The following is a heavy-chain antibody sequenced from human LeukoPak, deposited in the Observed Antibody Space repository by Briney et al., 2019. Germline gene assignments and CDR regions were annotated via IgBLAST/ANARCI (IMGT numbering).Heavy chain of an antibody. J-gene: IGHJ4*02. CDR1: AGSISSYY. V-gene: IGHV4-59*01. CDR3: ARDLYSSNWYVFDY. CDR2: IYYSGST. D-gene: IGHD6-13*01. Sequence: SETLSLTCTVSAGSISSYYWSWIRQPLGKGLQWFVYIYYSGSTNYNSSLRRRVTLSVETSKNQFFLKLSSVTAADTAVYYCARDLYSSNWYVFDYWGQGTLVTVSS.